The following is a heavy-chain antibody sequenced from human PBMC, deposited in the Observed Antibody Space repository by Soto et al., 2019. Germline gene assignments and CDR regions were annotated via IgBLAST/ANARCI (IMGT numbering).Heavy chain of an antibody. CDR1: GGSISSGGYS. V-gene: IGHV4-30-2*01. CDR3: ARAHYGDYGYGMDV. D-gene: IGHD4-17*01. CDR2: IYHSGYT. Sequence: QLQLQESGSGLVKPSQTLSLTCAVSGGSISSGGYSWSWIRQPPGKGLEWIGYIYHSGYTYYNPSLKSRVTRSVDRYKNQFSLKLSSVTAADTAVYYCARAHYGDYGYGMDVWGQGTTVTVSS. J-gene: IGHJ6*02.